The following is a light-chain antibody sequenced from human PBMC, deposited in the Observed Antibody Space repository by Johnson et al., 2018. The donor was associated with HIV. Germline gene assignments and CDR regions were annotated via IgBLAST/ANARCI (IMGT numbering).Light chain of an antibody. CDR3: GTWDSSLSAGGV. CDR2: EDN. V-gene: IGLV1-51*02. J-gene: IGLJ1*01. CDR1: ISNIESYF. Sequence: QPVLTQPPSVSAAPGQRVNISCSGNISNIESYFVSWYQQLPGAAPTLLIYEDNKRPSGIPDRFSGSKSGTSATLGITGLQTGDEAYYYCGTWDSSLSAGGVFGTGTKVTVL.